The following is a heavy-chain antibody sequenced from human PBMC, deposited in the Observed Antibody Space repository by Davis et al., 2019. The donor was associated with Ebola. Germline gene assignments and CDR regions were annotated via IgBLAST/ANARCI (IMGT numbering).Heavy chain of an antibody. J-gene: IGHJ3*02. CDR1: GGSISTYY. V-gene: IGHV4-59*01. CDR3: ARGGSSWYNAFDI. D-gene: IGHD6-13*01. CDR2: IDYSGST. Sequence: SETLSLTCTVSGGSISTYYWSWIRQPPGKGLEWLAYIDYSGSTNYNPSLKSRVTISVDTSKNQFSLKVSSVIAADTAVYYCARGGSSWYNAFDIWGQGTMVTVSS.